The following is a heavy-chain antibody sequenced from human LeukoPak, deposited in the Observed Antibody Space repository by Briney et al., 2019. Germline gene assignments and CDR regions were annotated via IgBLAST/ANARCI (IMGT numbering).Heavy chain of an antibody. J-gene: IGHJ5*02. CDR2: IYYSGST. V-gene: IGHV4-61*01. CDR1: GGSVSSGSYY. Sequence: SSETLSLTCTVSGGSVSSGSYYWSWIRQPPGKGLEWIGYIYYSGSTNYNPSLKSRVTTSVGTSKNQFSLKLSSVTAADTAVYYCARTYYYDSSGYYGWFDPWGQGTLVTVSS. D-gene: IGHD3-22*01. CDR3: ARTYYYDSSGYYGWFDP.